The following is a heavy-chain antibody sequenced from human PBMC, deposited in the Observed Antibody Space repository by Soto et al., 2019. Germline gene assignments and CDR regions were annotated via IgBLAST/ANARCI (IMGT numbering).Heavy chain of an antibody. V-gene: IGHV3-23*01. Sequence: TGGSLRLSCAASGFTFSSYWMHWVRQAPGKGLVWVSRISGSAASAYYADSVKGRFTISRDNSKNTLYLQMYSLRAEDTAVYYCAKERSSGWTDTFDYWGQGSLVTVSS. CDR3: AKERSSGWTDTFDY. CDR2: ISGSAASA. D-gene: IGHD6-19*01. CDR1: GFTFSSYW. J-gene: IGHJ4*02.